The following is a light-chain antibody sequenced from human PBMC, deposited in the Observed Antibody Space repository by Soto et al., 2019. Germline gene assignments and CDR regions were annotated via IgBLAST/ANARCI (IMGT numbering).Light chain of an antibody. V-gene: IGKV3-20*01. CDR1: QSISNSY. CDR2: VIS. J-gene: IGKJ2*01. CDR3: QQYDSSPYT. Sequence: EIVLTQSPGTLSSSPGERATLSCRASQSISNSYLAWYQQKPGQAPRLVIHVISTRATGVPDRFSGGGSGTDFSLTISRLEPEAVAVYYCQQYDSSPYTFGQGTKLEIK.